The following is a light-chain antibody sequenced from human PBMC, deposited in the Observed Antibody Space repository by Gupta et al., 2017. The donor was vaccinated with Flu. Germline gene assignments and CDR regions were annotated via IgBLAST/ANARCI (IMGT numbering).Light chain of an antibody. CDR3: SAWDDSLSAWV. Sequence: QSVLTQPPSASGTPGQRVTISCSGGDSSIGNNYVYWYQQYPRTAPKLLISRNYQRPSGVPDRFSGSKSDTSASLAISGLRSEDEADYYCSAWDDSLSAWVFGGGTKLTVL. CDR1: DSSIGNNY. CDR2: RNY. V-gene: IGLV1-47*01. J-gene: IGLJ3*02.